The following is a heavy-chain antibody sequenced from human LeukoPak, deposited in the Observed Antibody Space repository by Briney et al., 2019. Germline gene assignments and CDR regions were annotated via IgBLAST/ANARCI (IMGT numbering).Heavy chain of an antibody. D-gene: IGHD3-22*01. CDR1: GYTFTSYA. Sequence: ASVKVPCKASGYTFTSYAMNWVRQAPGQGLEWMGWINTNTGNPTYAQGFTGRFVLSLDTSVSTAYLQISSLKAEDTAVYYCASLYYESSGYTFDYWGQGTLVTVSS. CDR2: INTNTGNP. V-gene: IGHV7-4-1*02. CDR3: ASLYYESSGYTFDY. J-gene: IGHJ4*02.